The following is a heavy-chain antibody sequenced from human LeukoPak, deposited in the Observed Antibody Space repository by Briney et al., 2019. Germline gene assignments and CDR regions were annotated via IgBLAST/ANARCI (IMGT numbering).Heavy chain of an antibody. V-gene: IGHV1-46*01. Sequence: ASVKVSCKASGYTFTSYYMHWVRQAPGQGLEWMGIINPSGGSTSYAQKFQGRVTMTRDMSTSTVYMELSSLRSEDTAVYYCARAEGRGSGSPYYFDYWGRGTLVTVSS. CDR2: INPSGGST. J-gene: IGHJ4*02. CDR3: ARAEGRGSGSPYYFDY. D-gene: IGHD3-10*01. CDR1: GYTFTSYY.